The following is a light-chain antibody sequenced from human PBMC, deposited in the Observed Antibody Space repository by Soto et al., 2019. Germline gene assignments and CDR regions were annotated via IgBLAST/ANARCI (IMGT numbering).Light chain of an antibody. J-gene: IGKJ1*01. V-gene: IGKV3-15*01. CDR1: QSVSNN. CDR3: QQYYDWQWT. Sequence: EIVLTQSPGTLSLSPGERATLSCRASQSVSNNYLAWYQQKPGQAPRLLIYDASTRAAGVPARFSGGGSGTEFTLTISSLQSEDFAVYYCQQYYDWQWTFGQGTKVDIK. CDR2: DAS.